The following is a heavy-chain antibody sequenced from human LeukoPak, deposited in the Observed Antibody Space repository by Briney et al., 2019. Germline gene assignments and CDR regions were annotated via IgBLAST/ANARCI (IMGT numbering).Heavy chain of an antibody. J-gene: IGHJ4*02. CDR2: ISAYNGNT. Sequence: ASVKVSCKASGYTFTSYGISWVRQAPGQGLEWMGWISAYNGNTNYAQKFQGRVTITTDESTSTAYMELSSLRSEDTAVYYCARERAYSTYYFDYWGQGTLVTVSS. D-gene: IGHD6-13*01. CDR3: ARERAYSTYYFDY. CDR1: GYTFTSYG. V-gene: IGHV1-18*01.